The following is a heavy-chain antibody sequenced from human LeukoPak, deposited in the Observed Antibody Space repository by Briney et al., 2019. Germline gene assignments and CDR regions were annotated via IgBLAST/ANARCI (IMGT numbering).Heavy chain of an antibody. CDR2: INSDGSIK. V-gene: IGHV3-74*01. Sequence: PGGSLRLSCAASGFAFSGYYMHWVRQAPGRGLVWVSRINSDGSIKSDGSITHYADSVKGRFTISRDNAKNTVYLQMNSLRIEDTAVYYCARAHLYNWFDSWGQGTLVSVS. D-gene: IGHD3-3*02. CDR1: GFAFSGYY. J-gene: IGHJ5*01. CDR3: ARAHLYNWFDS.